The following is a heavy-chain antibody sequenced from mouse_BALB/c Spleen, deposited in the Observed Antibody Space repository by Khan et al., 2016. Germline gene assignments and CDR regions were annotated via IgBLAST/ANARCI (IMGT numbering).Heavy chain of an antibody. D-gene: IGHD6-1*01. CDR2: ISYSGTT. V-gene: IGHV3-2*02. CDR1: GYSITSDYA. Sequence: EVQLQESGPGLVKPSQSLSLTCTVTGYSITSDYAWNWIRQFPGNKLDWMGYISYSGTTSYNPSLRSRISITRDTSKNQFFLQLNSVTTEDTATYYCARFSSLDPYFDYWGQGTTLTVSS. J-gene: IGHJ2*01. CDR3: ARFSSLDPYFDY.